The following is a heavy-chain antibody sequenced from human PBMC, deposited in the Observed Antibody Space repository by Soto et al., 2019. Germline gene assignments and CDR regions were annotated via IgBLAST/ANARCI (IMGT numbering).Heavy chain of an antibody. Sequence: SETLSLTCTVSGGSISSYYWSWIRQPPGRGLEWIGYIYYSGSTNYNPSLKSRVTISLDTSKTQFSPKLSSVTAADTAVYYCAKSHYDFWSGFPSPYFAYWGQGTLVTVSS. V-gene: IGHV4-59*08. J-gene: IGHJ4*02. D-gene: IGHD3-3*01. CDR1: GGSISSYY. CDR3: AKSHYDFWSGFPSPYFAY. CDR2: IYYSGST.